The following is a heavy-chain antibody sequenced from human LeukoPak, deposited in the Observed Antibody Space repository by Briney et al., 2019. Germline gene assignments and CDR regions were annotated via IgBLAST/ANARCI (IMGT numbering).Heavy chain of an antibody. CDR3: AGHRPRNTVDF. V-gene: IGHV4-34*01. Sequence: SETLSLTCAVYGGSFSGYYWSWIRQPPGKGLEWIGEINHSGSTNYNPSLKSRVTISLDTSKNQFSLKLSSVTAADTAVYYCAGHRPRNTVDFWGQGTLVTVSS. CDR1: GGSFSGYY. CDR2: INHSGST. D-gene: IGHD2/OR15-2a*01. J-gene: IGHJ4*02.